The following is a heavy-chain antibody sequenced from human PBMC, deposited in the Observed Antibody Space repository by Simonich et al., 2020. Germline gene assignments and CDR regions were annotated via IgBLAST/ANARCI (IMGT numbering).Heavy chain of an antibody. J-gene: IGHJ3*02. CDR1: GYTFTDYY. D-gene: IGHD6-6*01. CDR2: VVPEDGKT. CDR3: ATGFEYSSSSWAFDI. V-gene: IGHV1-69-2*01. Sequence: EAQLVQSGAEVKKPGATGKISCKVSGYTFTDYYMHWVQQAPGKGLVGRGPVVPEDGKTRYAEKFQGRGTITADTSTDTAYMELSSLRSEDTAVYYCATGFEYSSSSWAFDIWGQGTMVTVSS.